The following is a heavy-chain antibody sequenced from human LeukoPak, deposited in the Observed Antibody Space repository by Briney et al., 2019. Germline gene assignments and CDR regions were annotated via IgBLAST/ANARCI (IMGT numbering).Heavy chain of an antibody. CDR2: IYYSGST. V-gene: IGHV4-61*01. Sequence: SETLSLTCTVSGGSVSSGSYYWSWIRQPPGKGLEWIGYIYYSGSTYYNPSLKSRVTISVDTSKNQFSLKLSSVTAADTAVYYCARGPPNDYWGQGTLVTVSS. CDR1: GGSVSSGSYY. CDR3: ARGPPNDY. J-gene: IGHJ4*02.